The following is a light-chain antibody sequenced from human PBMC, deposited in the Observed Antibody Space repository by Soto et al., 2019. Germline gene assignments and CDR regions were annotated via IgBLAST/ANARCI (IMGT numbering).Light chain of an antibody. CDR2: EVS. CDR1: SSDVGGYND. J-gene: IGLJ2*01. Sequence: QSVLTQPASVSGSPGQSITISCTGTSSDVGGYNDVSWYQQHPGKAPKLMIYEVSNRPSGVSNRFSGSKSGNTASLTISGLQAEDEADYYCNSYTSSRTVVFGGGTKVTVL. CDR3: NSYTSSRTVV. V-gene: IGLV2-14*01.